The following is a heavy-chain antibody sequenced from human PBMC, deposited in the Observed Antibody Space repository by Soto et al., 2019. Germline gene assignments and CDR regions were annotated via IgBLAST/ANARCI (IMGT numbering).Heavy chain of an antibody. CDR3: ARERDSYDSSGYYYGYGMDV. CDR2: IYYSGST. V-gene: IGHV4-59*01. J-gene: IGHJ6*02. Sequence: PSETLSLTCTVSGGSTSSYYWSWIRQPPGKGLEWIGYIYYSGSTNYNPSLKSRVTISVDTSKNQFSLKLSSVTAADTAVYYCARERDSYDSSGYYYGYGMDVWGQGTTVTVSS. CDR1: GGSTSSYY. D-gene: IGHD3-22*01.